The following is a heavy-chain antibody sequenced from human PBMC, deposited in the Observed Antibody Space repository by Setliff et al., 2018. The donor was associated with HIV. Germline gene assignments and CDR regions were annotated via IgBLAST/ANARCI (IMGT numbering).Heavy chain of an antibody. Sequence: ASVKVSCKASGHTFNNYDINWVRRATGQGLEWMGWMNPNSGATGYAQKFQGRVTMTRDTSISTAYMELSSLTSKDTAVYYCASGKGVRGVIITGGLDVWGKGTTVTVS. J-gene: IGHJ6*03. CDR1: GHTFNNYD. CDR3: ASGKGVRGVIITGGLDV. V-gene: IGHV1-8*01. D-gene: IGHD3-10*01. CDR2: MNPNSGAT.